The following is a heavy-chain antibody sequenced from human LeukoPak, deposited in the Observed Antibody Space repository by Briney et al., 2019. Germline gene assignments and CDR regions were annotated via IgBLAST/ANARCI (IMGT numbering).Heavy chain of an antibody. J-gene: IGHJ4*02. CDR3: ARDPRGGAYFDY. Sequence: ASVKVSXKASGYTFTSYDVNWVRQATGQGLEWMGWMNPNSGNTGYAQKFQGRVTMTRNTSISTAYMELSSLRSEDTAVYYCARDPRGGAYFDYWGQGTLVTVSS. D-gene: IGHD2-21*01. V-gene: IGHV1-8*01. CDR1: GYTFTSYD. CDR2: MNPNSGNT.